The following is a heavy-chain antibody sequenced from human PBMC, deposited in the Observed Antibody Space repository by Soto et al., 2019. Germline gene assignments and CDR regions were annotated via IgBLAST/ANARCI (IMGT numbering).Heavy chain of an antibody. CDR2: IYSGGNT. CDR1: GFTVGRAY. CDR3: ARDPWVGDIGDY. D-gene: IGHD4-17*01. J-gene: IGHJ4*02. Sequence: ESGGGLVLRGESLRLSCAASGFTVGRAYMSWVRQAPGKGLEWVAGIYSGGNTYYADSVKGRFTISRDTSKNRLYLQMNSLRAEDAAIYYCARDPWVGDIGDYWGQGTLVTVSS. V-gene: IGHV3-66*01.